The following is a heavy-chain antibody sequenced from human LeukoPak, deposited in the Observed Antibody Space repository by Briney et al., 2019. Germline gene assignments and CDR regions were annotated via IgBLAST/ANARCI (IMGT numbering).Heavy chain of an antibody. Sequence: GGSLRLSCAASGFTFSDYYMSWIRQAPGKGLEWVSYISSSGSTIYYADSVKGRFTISRDNAKNSLCLQMNSLRAEDTAVYYCARANSYGPFDPWGQGTLVTVSS. V-gene: IGHV3-11*01. CDR1: GFTFSDYY. CDR3: ARANSYGPFDP. J-gene: IGHJ5*02. D-gene: IGHD5-18*01. CDR2: ISSSGSTI.